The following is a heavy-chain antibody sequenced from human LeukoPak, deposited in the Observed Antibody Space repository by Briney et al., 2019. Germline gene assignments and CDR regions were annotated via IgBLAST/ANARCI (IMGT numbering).Heavy chain of an antibody. CDR2: ISWNSGSI. CDR3: AKDGAAHPYHAFDI. D-gene: IGHD6-6*01. Sequence: GGSLRLPCAASGFTFDDYAMHWVRQAPGKGLEWGSGISWNSGSIGSADSVKGRFTIASDNAKISLYLQMNSLRAEDTALYYCAKDGAAHPYHAFDIWGQGTMVTVSS. V-gene: IGHV3-9*01. J-gene: IGHJ3*02. CDR1: GFTFDDYA.